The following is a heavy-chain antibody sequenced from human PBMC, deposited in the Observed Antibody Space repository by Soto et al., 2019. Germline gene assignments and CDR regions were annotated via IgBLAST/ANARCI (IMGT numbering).Heavy chain of an antibody. D-gene: IGHD3-3*01. CDR1: GYTFTSYG. J-gene: IGHJ6*02. CDR2: ISAYNGKT. Sequence: ASVKVSCKASGYTFTSYGISWVRQAPGQGLEWMGWISAYNGKTNYAQKLQGRVTMTTDTSTSTAYMELRSLRSDDTAVYYCASDRVTIFGVVIGSLYGMDVWGQGTTVTVSS. CDR3: ASDRVTIFGVVIGSLYGMDV. V-gene: IGHV1-18*04.